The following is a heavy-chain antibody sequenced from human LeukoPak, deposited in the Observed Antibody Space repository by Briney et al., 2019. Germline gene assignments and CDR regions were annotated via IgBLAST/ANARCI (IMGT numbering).Heavy chain of an antibody. V-gene: IGHV1-69*05. Sequence: SVKVSCKASGGTFSSYAISWVRQAPGQGLEWMGGIIPIFGTANYAQKFQGRVTITTDESTSTAYMELSSLRSEDTAVYYCARESRDGYKAGPFDYWGQGTLVTVSS. D-gene: IGHD5-24*01. J-gene: IGHJ4*02. CDR2: IIPIFGTA. CDR1: GGTFSSYA. CDR3: ARESRDGYKAGPFDY.